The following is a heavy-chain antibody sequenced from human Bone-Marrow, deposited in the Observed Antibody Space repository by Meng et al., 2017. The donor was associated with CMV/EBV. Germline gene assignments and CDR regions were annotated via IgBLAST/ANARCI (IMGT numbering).Heavy chain of an antibody. D-gene: IGHD6-13*01. CDR3: GRDVWQQLVDSH. CDR1: GGSVSSGSYY. J-gene: IGHJ4*02. V-gene: IGHV4-39*07. CDR2: IYYSGST. Sequence: GSLRLSCTVSGGSVSSGSYYWSWIRQPPGKGLEWIGSIYYSGSTYYSPSLKSRATISLDTSRNQFSLKLTSVTAADTAVYYCGRDVWQQLVDSHWGQGTLVTVSS.